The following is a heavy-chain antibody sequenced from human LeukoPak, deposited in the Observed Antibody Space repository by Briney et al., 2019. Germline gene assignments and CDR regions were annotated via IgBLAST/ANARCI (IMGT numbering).Heavy chain of an antibody. CDR2: ISSSGSTI. D-gene: IGHD6-25*01. Sequence: GGTLRLSCAASGFTFSDYYMSWIRHAPAKGLEGVSYISSSGSTIYYADAVKGRFTISRDNDKNSLYLQMNSLRAEDTAVYYCAREGSRSGRDYYGMDVWGQGTTVTVSS. CDR3: AREGSRSGRDYYGMDV. J-gene: IGHJ6*02. CDR1: GFTFSDYY. V-gene: IGHV3-11*01.